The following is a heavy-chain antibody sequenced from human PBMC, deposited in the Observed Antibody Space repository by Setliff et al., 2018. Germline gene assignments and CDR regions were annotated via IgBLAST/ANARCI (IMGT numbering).Heavy chain of an antibody. CDR1: GYTFTSYG. Sequence: ASVKVSCKASGYTFTSYGISWVRQAPGQGLEWMGWISAYNGNTDYAQKLQGRVTMTTDTSTSTAYMELRSLRSDDTAVYYCARDKATYYDSSGYYFTSSMDVWGQGTTVTVSS. V-gene: IGHV1-18*01. CDR2: ISAYNGNT. J-gene: IGHJ6*02. CDR3: ARDKATYYDSSGYYFTSSMDV. D-gene: IGHD3-22*01.